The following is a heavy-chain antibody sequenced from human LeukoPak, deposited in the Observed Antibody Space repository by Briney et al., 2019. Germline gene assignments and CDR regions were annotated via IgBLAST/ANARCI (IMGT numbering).Heavy chain of an antibody. Sequence: GGSLRLSCAASGFTFSDHYMDWVRQAPGKGLEWVGRTRKKTNSYTTEYAASVKGRFTISRDNAKNSLYLQMNSLRAEDTAVYYCASPSWGYCTNGVCYGPSTYWGQGTLVTVSS. CDR3: ASPSWGYCTNGVCYGPSTY. D-gene: IGHD2-8*01. CDR1: GFTFSDHY. CDR2: TRKKTNSYTT. V-gene: IGHV3-72*01. J-gene: IGHJ4*02.